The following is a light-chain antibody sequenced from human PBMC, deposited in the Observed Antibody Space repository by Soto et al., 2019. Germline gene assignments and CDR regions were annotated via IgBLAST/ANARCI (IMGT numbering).Light chain of an antibody. V-gene: IGKV4-1*01. Sequence: DIVMTQSPDSLAVSLGERSTINCKSSQSVLYSSNNKNYLAWYQQKPGQPPKLLIYWASTRESGVPDRFSGSGSWTDFTLTIRSLEDEDGAVYYCQQYYSTMWKFGQGTKVAIK. CDR3: QQYYSTMWK. J-gene: IGKJ1*01. CDR2: WAS. CDR1: QSVLYSSNNKNY.